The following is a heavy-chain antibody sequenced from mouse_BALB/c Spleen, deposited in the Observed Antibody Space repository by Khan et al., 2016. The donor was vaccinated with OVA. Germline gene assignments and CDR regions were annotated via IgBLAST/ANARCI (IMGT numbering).Heavy chain of an antibody. Sequence: VQLQQSGAELVKPGASVKLSCTLSGFNIKDTYMHWVKQRPEQGLEWIGRIDPANGNTKYDPKFQGKATITADTSSNTAYLQLRSLTSEDTAVYYCATYYYGSRRYFAYWGQGTTLTGSS. CDR1: GFNIKDTY. D-gene: IGHD1-1*01. V-gene: IGHV14-3*02. CDR2: IDPANGNT. J-gene: IGHJ2*01. CDR3: ATYYYGSRRYFAY.